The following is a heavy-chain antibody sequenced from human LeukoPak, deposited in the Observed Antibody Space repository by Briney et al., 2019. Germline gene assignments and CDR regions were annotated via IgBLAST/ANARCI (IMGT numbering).Heavy chain of an antibody. CDR1: GFTFSSYA. Sequence: GGSLRLSCAASGFTFSSYAMHWVRQAPGKGLEWVAVISYDGSNKYYADSVKGRFTISRDNSKNTLYLQMNSLRAEETAVYYXXRDFVEDNWNDRGYWGQGTLVTVSS. J-gene: IGHJ4*02. CDR2: ISYDGSNK. D-gene: IGHD1-1*01. CDR3: XRDFVEDNWNDRGY. V-gene: IGHV3-30-3*01.